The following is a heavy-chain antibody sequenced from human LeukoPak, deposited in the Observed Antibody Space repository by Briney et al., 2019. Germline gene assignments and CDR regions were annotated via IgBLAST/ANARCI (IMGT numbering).Heavy chain of an antibody. Sequence: SETLSLTCTVSGGSISSYYWSWIRQPPGKGLEWIGYIYYSGSTNYNPSLKSRVTISVDTSKNQFSLKLSSVTAADTAVHYCARHSGYCSGGSCYSSDYYYYYGMDVWGQGTTVTVSS. CDR3: ARHSGYCSGGSCYSSDYYYYYGMDV. V-gene: IGHV4-59*08. CDR2: IYYSGST. CDR1: GGSISSYY. J-gene: IGHJ6*02. D-gene: IGHD2-15*01.